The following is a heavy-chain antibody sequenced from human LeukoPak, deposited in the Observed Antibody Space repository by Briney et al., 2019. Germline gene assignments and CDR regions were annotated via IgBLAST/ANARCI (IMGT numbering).Heavy chain of an antibody. CDR3: ARVDYGDYSADY. CDR2: IYYSGST. Sequence: NPSETLSLTCAVYGGSFSGYYWSWIRQPPGKGLEWIGSIYYSGSTYYNPSLKSRVTISVDTSKNQFSLKLSSVTAADTAVYYCARVDYGDYSADYWGQGTLVTVSS. J-gene: IGHJ4*02. D-gene: IGHD4-17*01. V-gene: IGHV4-34*01. CDR1: GGSFSGYY.